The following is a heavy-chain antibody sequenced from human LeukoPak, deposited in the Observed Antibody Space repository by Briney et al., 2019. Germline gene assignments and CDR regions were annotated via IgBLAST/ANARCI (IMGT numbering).Heavy chain of an antibody. CDR1: GGSISSYY. CDR3: ATQWLEKRGGAFDI. D-gene: IGHD6-19*01. Sequence: SETLSLTCTVSGGSISSYYWSWIRQPPGKGLEWIGYIYYSGSTNYNPSLKSRVTISVDMSKNQFSLKLSSVTAADTAVYYCATQWLEKRGGAFDIWGQGTMVTVSS. V-gene: IGHV4-59*01. J-gene: IGHJ3*02. CDR2: IYYSGST.